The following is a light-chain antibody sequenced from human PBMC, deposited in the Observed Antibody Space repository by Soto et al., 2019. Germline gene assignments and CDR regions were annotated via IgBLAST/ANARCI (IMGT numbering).Light chain of an antibody. CDR1: QGITNY. CDR2: AAS. Sequence: DIQMTQSPSSLSASVGDRVTIXXRASQGITNYLAWYQQKPGKVPKLXXYAASTLQSGVPSRFSGSGSGTDFTLTISSLQPEDVATYYCQKYNSPPSITFGQGTRLEIK. J-gene: IGKJ5*01. V-gene: IGKV1-27*01. CDR3: QKYNSPPSIT.